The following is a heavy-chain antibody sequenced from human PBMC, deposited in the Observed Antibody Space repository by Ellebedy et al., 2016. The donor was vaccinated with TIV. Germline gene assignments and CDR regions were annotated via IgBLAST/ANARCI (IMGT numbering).Heavy chain of an antibody. CDR1: GGSVSRSNYY. Sequence: SETLSLTXTVSGGSVSRSNYYWGWIRQRPGKGPEWIGNIYHTGTTFYNPSLKSRVTISVDTSKNQFSLKLTSVTAADTAVYYCVRRGGYTSSWYVWYFDHWGQGTLVTVSS. CDR2: IYHTGTT. V-gene: IGHV4-39*01. J-gene: IGHJ4*02. CDR3: VRRGGYTSSWYVWYFDH. D-gene: IGHD6-13*01.